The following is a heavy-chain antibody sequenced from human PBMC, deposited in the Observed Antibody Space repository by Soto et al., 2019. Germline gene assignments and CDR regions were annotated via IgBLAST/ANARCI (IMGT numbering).Heavy chain of an antibody. CDR1: GGSVSSGSYY. D-gene: IGHD6-19*01. CDR2: IYYSGST. CDR3: ARGIEGWYQGRYYYGMDV. V-gene: IGHV4-61*01. J-gene: IGHJ6*02. Sequence: QVQLQESGPGLVKPSETLSLTCTVSGGSVSSGSYYWSWIRQPPGKGLEWIGYIYYSGSTNYNPSLKSRVTISVDTSKNQFSLKLSSVTAADTAVYYCARGIEGWYQGRYYYGMDVWGQGHTVTVSS.